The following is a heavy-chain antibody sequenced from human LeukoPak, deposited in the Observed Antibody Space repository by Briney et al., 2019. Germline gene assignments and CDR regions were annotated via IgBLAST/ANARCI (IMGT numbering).Heavy chain of an antibody. V-gene: IGHV3-48*03. J-gene: IGHJ4*02. CDR1: GFTFSSYE. CDR2: ISSSGSTI. D-gene: IGHD4-11*01. CDR3: AKDLQGQASDY. Sequence: GGSLRLSCAASGFTFSSYEMNWVRQAPGKGLEWVSYISSSGSTIYYADSVKGRFTISRDNSKNTLYLQMNSLRAEDTAVYYCAKDLQGQASDYWGQGTLVTVSS.